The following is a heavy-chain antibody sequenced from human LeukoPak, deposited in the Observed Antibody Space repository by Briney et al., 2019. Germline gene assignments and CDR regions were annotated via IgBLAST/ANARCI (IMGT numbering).Heavy chain of an antibody. CDR1: GYSFTNYW. V-gene: IGHV5-51*01. CDR3: ARRTDRSFSYLDY. CDR2: IYPGDSDT. J-gene: IGHJ4*02. Sequence: GESLKISCKGSGYSFTNYWIGWVRQMPGKGLEWMGIIYPGDSDTRYSPSFQGQVTISADKSISTAYLQWSSLKASDTAIYYCARRTDRSFSYLDYWGQGTLVTVSS.